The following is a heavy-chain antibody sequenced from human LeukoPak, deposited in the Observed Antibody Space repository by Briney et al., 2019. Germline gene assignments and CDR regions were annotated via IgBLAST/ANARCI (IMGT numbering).Heavy chain of an antibody. Sequence: ASVKVSCKASGYTFTSYGISWVRQAPGQGLEWVGCISAYNGNTNYAQTLKGRFTMTTDTSTSTAYMELGSLRSEDTAVYYCARDVLLYCGSTSCSGGAFDIWGQGTMVTVSS. CDR3: ARDVLLYCGSTSCSGGAFDI. D-gene: IGHD2-2*01. CDR1: GYTFTSYG. J-gene: IGHJ3*02. CDR2: ISAYNGNT. V-gene: IGHV1-18*01.